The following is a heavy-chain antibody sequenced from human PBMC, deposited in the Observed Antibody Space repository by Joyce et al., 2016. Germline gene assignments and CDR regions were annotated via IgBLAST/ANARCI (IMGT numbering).Heavy chain of an antibody. V-gene: IGHV3-33*01. CDR3: ARPHLKLQLLSGLDV. D-gene: IGHD2-15*01. CDR1: GFTFGSDD. CDR2: TWYGGGNP. J-gene: IGHJ4*02. Sequence: QVQLVESGGGVVQPGNFLTLSCVASGFTFGSDDMHWVSQAPGKGLEWVAFTWYGGGNPNYGDYVKGRFTLSRDNSNNTLYLHMNSLRADDTAIYYCARPHLKLQLLSGLDVWGQGTLVTVST.